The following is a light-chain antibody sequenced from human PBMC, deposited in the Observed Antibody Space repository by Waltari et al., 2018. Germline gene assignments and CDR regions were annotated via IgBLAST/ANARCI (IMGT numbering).Light chain of an antibody. CDR3: QQYGKSWNT. CDR2: DAS. V-gene: IGKV3-20*01. Sequence: DIVLTQSPGTLSLSPGEGATLSCRASQSVSSSSLAWYQQKPGQAPRLLIHDASSRATGIPGRFSGSGSGTDFTLTIDRLEPEDFAVYYCQQYGKSWNTFGQGTKLEI. J-gene: IGKJ2*01. CDR1: QSVSSSS.